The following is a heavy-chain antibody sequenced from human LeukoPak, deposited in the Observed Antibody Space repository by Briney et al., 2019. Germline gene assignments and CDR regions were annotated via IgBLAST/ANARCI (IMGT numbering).Heavy chain of an antibody. D-gene: IGHD2-2*01. J-gene: IGHJ5*02. CDR1: GFTFSNYA. CDR2: ISGSGVST. CDR3: AKNKGVPAALPFDP. V-gene: IGHV3-23*01. Sequence: GGSLRLSCAAYGFTFSNYAMSWVRQAPGKGLEWVSTISGSGVSTYYADSVTGRFTISRDNSKYTLYLQMNSLRAEDTAVYYCAKNKGVPAALPFDPWGQGTLVTVSS.